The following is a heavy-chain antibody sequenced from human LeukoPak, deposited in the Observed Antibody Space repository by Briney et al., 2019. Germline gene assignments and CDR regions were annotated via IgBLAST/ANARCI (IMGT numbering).Heavy chain of an antibody. CDR1: GYTFTSYD. CDR2: MNPNSGNT. J-gene: IGHJ4*02. D-gene: IGHD2-15*01. CDR3: ARVPRSYCSGGSCYWREN. Sequence: GASVKVPCKASGYTFTSYDINWVRQATGQGLEWMGWMNPNSGNTGYAQKFQGRVTMARNTSISTAYMELSSLRSEDTAVYYCARVPRSYCSGGSCYWRENWGQGTLVTVSS. V-gene: IGHV1-8*01.